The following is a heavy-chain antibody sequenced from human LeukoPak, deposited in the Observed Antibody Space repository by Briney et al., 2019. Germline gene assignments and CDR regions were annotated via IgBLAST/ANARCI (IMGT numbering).Heavy chain of an antibody. CDR1: GYSFTSYW. V-gene: IGHV5-10-1*01. CDR2: VDPRDSNT. CDR3: ARGGWLDDY. Sequence: PGESLKISCKGSGYSFTSYWISRVRQMPGKGLEWMGRVDPRDSNTNYSPAFQGHVTFSADKSISTAFLQWSSLEASDTATYYCARGGWLDDYWGQGTLVTVSS. D-gene: IGHD6-19*01. J-gene: IGHJ4*02.